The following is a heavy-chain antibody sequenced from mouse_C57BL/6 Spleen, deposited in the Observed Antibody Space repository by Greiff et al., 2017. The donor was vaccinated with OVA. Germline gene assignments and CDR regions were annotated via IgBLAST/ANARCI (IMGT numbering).Heavy chain of an antibody. Sequence: QVQLQQPGAELVKPGASVKLSCKASGYTFTSYWMHWVKQRPGQGLEWIGMIHPNSGSTNYNEKFKSKATLTVDKSSSTAYMQLSSLTSEDSAVYYCARRTNSSGYLAWFAYGGQGTLVTVSA. CDR2: IHPNSGST. J-gene: IGHJ3*01. CDR3: ARRTNSSGYLAWFAY. D-gene: IGHD3-2*02. CDR1: GYTFTSYW. V-gene: IGHV1-64*01.